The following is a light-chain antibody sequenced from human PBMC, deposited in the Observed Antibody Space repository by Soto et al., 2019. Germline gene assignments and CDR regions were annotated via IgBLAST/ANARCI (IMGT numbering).Light chain of an antibody. J-gene: IGKJ4*01. CDR1: QSDSSSY. CDR3: QQYGSSPLT. Sequence: EIVLTQSPGTLSLSPGERATLSCRASQSDSSSYLAWYQQKPGQAPRLLIYGASSRATGIPDRFSGSGSGTDFTLTISRLEPEDFAVYYCQQYGSSPLTFGGGTKVETK. CDR2: GAS. V-gene: IGKV3-20*01.